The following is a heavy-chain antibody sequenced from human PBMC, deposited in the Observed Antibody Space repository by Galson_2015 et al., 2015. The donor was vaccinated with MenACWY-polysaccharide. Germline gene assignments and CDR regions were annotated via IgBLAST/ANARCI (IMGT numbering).Heavy chain of an antibody. CDR3: TRDRPIDY. Sequence: FLRLRCAAAGFIFGDYAMAWFRLGPGPGLGWVGFVRCKASGGTRGDAACVKGRFTISRDDSKSTAYLQMNSLQTEDTGIYYCTRDRPIDYWGQGTLVTASS. CDR1: GFIFGDYA. V-gene: IGHV3-49*03. CDR2: VRCKASGGTR. J-gene: IGHJ4*02.